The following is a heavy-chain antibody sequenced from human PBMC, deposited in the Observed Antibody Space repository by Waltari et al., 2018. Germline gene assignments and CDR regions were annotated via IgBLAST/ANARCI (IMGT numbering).Heavy chain of an antibody. Sequence: QVQLQESGPGLVKPSQTLSLTCTVSGGSISSGSYYWSWIRQPAGKGLAWIGRIYTSGSTNYNPALKSRVTISVDTSKNQFSLKLSSVTAADTAVYYCATAYVLDAFDIWGQGTMVTVSS. J-gene: IGHJ3*02. CDR2: IYTSGST. CDR1: GGSISSGSYY. CDR3: ATAYVLDAFDI. D-gene: IGHD3-16*01. V-gene: IGHV4-61*02.